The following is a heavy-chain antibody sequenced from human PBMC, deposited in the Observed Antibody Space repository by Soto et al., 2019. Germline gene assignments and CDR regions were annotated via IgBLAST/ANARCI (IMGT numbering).Heavy chain of an antibody. D-gene: IGHD3-16*02. CDR2: IIPIFGTA. CDR3: ASVLSAFGGVIVPGPSYWFDP. J-gene: IGHJ5*02. V-gene: IGHV1-69*13. CDR1: GVTFSSYA. Sequence: SVKVSCKASGVTFSSYAISWVRQAPGQGLEWMGGIIPIFGTANYAQKFQGRVTITADESTSTAYMELSSLRSEDTAVYYCASVLSAFGGVIVPGPSYWFDPWGQGTLVTVSS.